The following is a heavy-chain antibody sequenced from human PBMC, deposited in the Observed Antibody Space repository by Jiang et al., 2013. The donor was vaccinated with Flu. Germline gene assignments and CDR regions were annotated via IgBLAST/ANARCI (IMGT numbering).Heavy chain of an antibody. CDR3: ARGYLAALTGEYWYFDL. CDR1: GGTFSSYA. CDR2: IIPIFGTA. Sequence: GAEVKKPGSSVKVSCKASGGTFSSYAISWVRQAPGQGLEWMGGIIPIFGTANYAQKFQGRVTITADESTSTAYMELSSLRSEDTAVYYCARGYLAALTGEYWYFDLWGRGTLVTVSS. J-gene: IGHJ2*01. D-gene: IGHD1-20*01. V-gene: IGHV1-69*01.